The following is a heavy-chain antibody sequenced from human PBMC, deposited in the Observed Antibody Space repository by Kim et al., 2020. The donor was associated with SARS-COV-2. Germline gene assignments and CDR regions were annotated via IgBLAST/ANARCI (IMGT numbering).Heavy chain of an antibody. J-gene: IGHJ6*02. D-gene: IGHD3-10*01. Sequence: ASVKVSCKASGYTFTSYYMHWVRQPPGQGLEWMGIINPSGGSTSYAQKFQGRVTMTRDTSTSTVYMELSSLRSEDTAVYYCAREPSGNGMDVWGQGTTVTVYS. CDR1: GYTFTSYY. CDR3: AREPSGNGMDV. V-gene: IGHV1-46*01. CDR2: INPSGGST.